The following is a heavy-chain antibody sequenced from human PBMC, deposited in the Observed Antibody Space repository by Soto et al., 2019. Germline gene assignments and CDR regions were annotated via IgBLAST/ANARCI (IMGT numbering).Heavy chain of an antibody. D-gene: IGHD3-22*01. Sequence: SQTLSLTCAISGDSVSSNSAAWNWIRQSPSRGLEWLGRTYYRSKWYNDYAVSVKSRITINPDTSKNQFSLQLNSVTPEDTAVYYCEMINYYDSSGHLDYAGQGTLVTV. CDR3: EMINYYDSSGHLDY. J-gene: IGHJ4*02. CDR1: GDSVSSNSAA. V-gene: IGHV6-1*01. CDR2: TYYRSKWYN.